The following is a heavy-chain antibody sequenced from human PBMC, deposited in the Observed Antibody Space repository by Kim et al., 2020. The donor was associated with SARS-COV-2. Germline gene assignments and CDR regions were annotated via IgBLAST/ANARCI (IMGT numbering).Heavy chain of an antibody. J-gene: IGHJ4*02. CDR3: ARDRXXSYMYYFDY. Sequence: GGSLRLSCAASGFTFSSYAMHWVRQAPGKGLEWVAVISYDGSNKYYADSVKGRFTXSXDNSKNTLXXQMNSLRAEDTAVYYCARDRXXSYMYYFDYWGQGXXVTVSS. V-gene: IGHV3-30*04. D-gene: IGHD1-26*01. CDR2: ISYDGSNK. CDR1: GFTFSSYA.